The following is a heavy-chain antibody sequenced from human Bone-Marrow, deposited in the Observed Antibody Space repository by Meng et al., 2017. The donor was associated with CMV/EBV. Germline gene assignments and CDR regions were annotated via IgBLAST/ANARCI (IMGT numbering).Heavy chain of an antibody. D-gene: IGHD2-2*01. V-gene: IGHV1-46*01. CDR2: INPSGGST. CDR3: ARALVVVPAAAEY. Sequence: SVKVSCKASGYTFTSYYMHWVRQAPGQGLEWMGIINPSGGSTSYTQKFQGRVTMTRDTSTSTVYMELSSLRSEDQAVYYCARALVVVPAAAEYWGRGTVATVPS. J-gene: IGHJ1*01. CDR1: GYTFTSYY.